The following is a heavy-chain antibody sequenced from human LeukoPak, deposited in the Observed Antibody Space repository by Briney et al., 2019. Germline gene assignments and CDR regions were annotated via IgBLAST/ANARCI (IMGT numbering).Heavy chain of an antibody. J-gene: IGHJ4*02. V-gene: IGHV4-59*08. CDR2: IYYSGST. Sequence: SETLSLTCTVSGDSISNYYWSWIRQPPGKGLEWIGYIYYSGSTNYNPSLKSRVTISIDTSKNQFSLKLSSVTAADTAVYYCARRDYGSKVDYWGQGTLVTVSS. CDR1: GDSISNYY. D-gene: IGHD4-17*01. CDR3: ARRDYGSKVDY.